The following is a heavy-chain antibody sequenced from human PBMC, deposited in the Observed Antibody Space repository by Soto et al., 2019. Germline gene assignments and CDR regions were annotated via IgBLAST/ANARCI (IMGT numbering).Heavy chain of an antibody. CDR1: GFTFSSYA. CDR2: ISVSGGIT. CDR3: AKDFGVLWFGESAFEY. D-gene: IGHD3-10*01. J-gene: IGHJ4*02. Sequence: RGSLRLSCAASGFTFSSYAMSWVRQAPGKGLEWVSAISVSGGITYYADSVKGRFTISRDNSKNTLYLQMNSLRAEDTAVYYCAKDFGVLWFGESAFEYWGQGTLVTVSS. V-gene: IGHV3-23*01.